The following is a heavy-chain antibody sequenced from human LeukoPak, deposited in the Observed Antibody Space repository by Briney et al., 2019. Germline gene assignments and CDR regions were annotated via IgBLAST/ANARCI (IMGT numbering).Heavy chain of an antibody. CDR1: GFTFSSYA. CDR2: ISYDGSNK. J-gene: IGHJ4*02. D-gene: IGHD2-21*02. Sequence: GGSLRLSCAASGFTFSSYAMHWVRQAPGKGLEWVAVISYDGSNKYYADSVKGRFTISRDNSKNTLYLQMNSLRAEDTAVYYCAKERAVTGRSTPGGAIDYWGQGTLVTVSS. CDR3: AKERAVTGRSTPGGAIDY. V-gene: IGHV3-30*04.